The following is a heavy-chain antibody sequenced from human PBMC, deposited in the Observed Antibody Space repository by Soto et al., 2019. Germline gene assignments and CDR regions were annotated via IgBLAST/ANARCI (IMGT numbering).Heavy chain of an antibody. Sequence: GGSLRLSCAASGFTFSSYAMSWVRQAPGKGLEWVSAISGSGGSTYYADSVKGRFTISRDNSKNTLYLQMNSLRAEDTAVYYCAKDISLTTVDSFHLAYWGQGTLVTVSS. CDR2: ISGSGGST. J-gene: IGHJ4*02. V-gene: IGHV3-23*01. CDR3: AKDISLTTVDSFHLAY. CDR1: GFTFSSYA. D-gene: IGHD4-17*01.